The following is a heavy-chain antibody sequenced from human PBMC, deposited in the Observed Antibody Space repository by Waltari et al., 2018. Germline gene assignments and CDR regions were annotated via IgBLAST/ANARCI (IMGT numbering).Heavy chain of an antibody. CDR3: ARGGDRISASGRNAYDI. V-gene: IGHV4-4*07. J-gene: IGHJ3*02. CDR2: FYIGETA. Sequence: QVQLQESGPGLVKPSETLSLTCTVSGGSIRNYFWSWIRQPAGKGLEWIGRFYIGETATYNPSLKSRVAMSVDTSNNQFSLEVNSVTAADTAMYFCARGGDRISASGRNAYDIWGQGTMVIVSS. D-gene: IGHD2-15*01. CDR1: GGSIRNYF.